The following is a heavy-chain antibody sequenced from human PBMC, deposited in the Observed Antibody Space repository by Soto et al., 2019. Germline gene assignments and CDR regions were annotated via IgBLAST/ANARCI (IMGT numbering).Heavy chain of an antibody. J-gene: IGHJ4*02. CDR3: EKMGRDAYKPIDS. D-gene: IGHD3-16*01. CDR2: ISASGYST. CDR1: GFTFSDSA. Sequence: PXVSLRLSCAASGFTFSDSAMGWVRQAPGKGLEWVSSISASGYSTYYADSVKGRFTISRDTSKNTLYLQTNSLRAEDTAMYYCEKMGRDAYKPIDSWGQGSLVTVSS. V-gene: IGHV3-23*01.